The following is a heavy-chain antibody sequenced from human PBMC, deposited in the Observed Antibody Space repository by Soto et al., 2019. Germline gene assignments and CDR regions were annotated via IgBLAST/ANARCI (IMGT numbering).Heavy chain of an antibody. J-gene: IGHJ4*02. CDR3: ARDDFWSGCRHGDY. V-gene: IGHV3-7*01. D-gene: IGHD3-3*01. Sequence: VPLVESGGGLVQPGGSLRLSCAASGFTFSSYWMSWVRQAPGKGLEWVANIKQDGREKYYVDSVKGRFTISRDNAKNSLYLQMNRLRAEDTAVYYCARDDFWSGCRHGDYWGQGTLVNVSS. CDR2: IKQDGREK. CDR1: GFTFSSYW.